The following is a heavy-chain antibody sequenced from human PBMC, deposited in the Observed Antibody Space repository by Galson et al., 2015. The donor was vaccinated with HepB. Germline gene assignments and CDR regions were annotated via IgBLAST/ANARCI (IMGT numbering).Heavy chain of an antibody. CDR1: EFAFGSFS. V-gene: IGHV3-21*01. D-gene: IGHD3/OR15-3a*01. Sequence: SLRLSCAASEFAFGSFSMHWVRQAPGKGLEWVSSITSSSSHIYYADSVKGRFTISRDNAKNSLFLQMNSLRAEDTAVYYCATAFGLVSHTYTMDVWGDGTTVTVSS. J-gene: IGHJ6*04. CDR2: ITSSSSHI. CDR3: ATAFGLVSHTYTMDV.